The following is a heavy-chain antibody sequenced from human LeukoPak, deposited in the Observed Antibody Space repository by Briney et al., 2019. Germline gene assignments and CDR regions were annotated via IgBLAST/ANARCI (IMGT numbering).Heavy chain of an antibody. V-gene: IGHV3-21*01. CDR1: GFTFSSYS. J-gene: IGHJ4*02. Sequence: GSLTLSCAASGFTFSSYSMNWVRQAPAQGLELVSSISSSSSYIYYADSVKGRFTISRDNAKNSLYLQMNSLRAEDTAVYYCARDGVGVGATFGYWGQGTLVTVSS. CDR3: ARDGVGVGATFGY. D-gene: IGHD1-26*01. CDR2: ISSSSSYI.